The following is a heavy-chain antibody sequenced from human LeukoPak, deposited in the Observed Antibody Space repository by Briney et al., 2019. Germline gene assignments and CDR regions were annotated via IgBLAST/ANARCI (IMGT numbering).Heavy chain of an antibody. V-gene: IGHV5-51*01. CDR1: GYSFSTYW. Sequence: GESLKISCKGSGYSFSTYWIGWVRQMPGEGLEWMGIIYPDDSDTRYSPSFQGQVTISADKSISTAYLQWSSLKASDTAMYYCARHREGCCTGDSCYGGDYWGQGTLVTVSS. CDR2: IYPDDSDT. J-gene: IGHJ4*02. CDR3: ARHREGCCTGDSCYGGDY. D-gene: IGHD2-15*01.